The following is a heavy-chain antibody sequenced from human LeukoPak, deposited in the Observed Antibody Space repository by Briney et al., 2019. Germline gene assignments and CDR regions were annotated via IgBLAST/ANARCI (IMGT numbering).Heavy chain of an antibody. V-gene: IGHV4-59*08. CDR2: IYYSGST. J-gene: IGHJ5*02. CDR3: ARLKDGVLGP. Sequence: NPSETLSLTCTVSGGSISRYYWSWIRQPPGKGLEWIGFIYYSGSTNYNPSLKSRVTISVDTSKNQFSLNLSSVTAADTAIYYCARLKDGVLGPWGQGTLVTVSS. D-gene: IGHD2-8*01. CDR1: GGSISRYY.